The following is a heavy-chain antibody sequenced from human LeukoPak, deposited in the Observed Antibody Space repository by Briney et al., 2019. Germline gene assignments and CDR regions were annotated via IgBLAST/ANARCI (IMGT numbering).Heavy chain of an antibody. CDR1: GGSISSGGYY. D-gene: IGHD2-8*02. J-gene: IGHJ4*02. Sequence: PSQTLSLTCTVSGGSISSGGYYWSWIRQHPGKGLEWIGYIYYSGSTYYNPSLKSRVTISVDTSKNQFSLKLSSVTAADTAVYYCARDLESTGYFDYWGQGTLVTVSS. CDR3: ARDLESTGYFDY. V-gene: IGHV4-31*03. CDR2: IYYSGST.